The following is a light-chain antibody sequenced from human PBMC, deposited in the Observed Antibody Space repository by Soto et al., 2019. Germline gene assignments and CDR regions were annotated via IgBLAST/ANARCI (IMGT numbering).Light chain of an antibody. CDR2: AAS. CDR3: LQHNSYPLT. J-gene: IGKJ4*01. CDR1: QGISNY. Sequence: RITQAPWARSGSVGDRVTIRGLASQGISNYLAWFQQKPGKVPKRLIYAASSLQSGVPSRFSGSGSGTEFTLTISSLQPEDFATYYCLQHNSYPLTFGGGTKVDIK. V-gene: IGKV1-17*03.